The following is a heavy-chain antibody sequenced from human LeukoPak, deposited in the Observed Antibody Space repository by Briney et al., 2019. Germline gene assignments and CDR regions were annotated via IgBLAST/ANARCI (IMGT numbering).Heavy chain of an antibody. D-gene: IGHD2-15*01. CDR2: IKQDGSEK. Sequence: PGGSLRLSCAASGFTFSSYWMSWVRQAPGKGLEWVANIKQDGSEKYYVDSVKGRFTISRGNAKNSLYLQMNSLRAEDTAVYYCAKIGTPGYYYYMDVWGKGTTVTISS. V-gene: IGHV3-7*01. J-gene: IGHJ6*03. CDR1: GFTFSSYW. CDR3: AKIGTPGYYYYMDV.